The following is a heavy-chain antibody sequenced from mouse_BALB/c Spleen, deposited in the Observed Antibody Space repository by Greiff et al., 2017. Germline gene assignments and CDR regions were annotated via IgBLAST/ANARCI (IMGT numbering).Heavy chain of an antibody. CDR2: IRSKSNNYAT. D-gene: IGHD2-1*01. CDR3: VRGNYYAMDY. Sequence: EVKLVESGGGLVQPKGSLKLSCAASGFTFNTYAMHWVCQAPGKGLEWVARIRSKSNNYATYYADSVKDRFTISRDDSQSMLYLQMNNLKTEDTAMYYCVRGNYYAMDYWGQGTSVTVSS. V-gene: IGHV10-3*03. CDR1: GFTFNTYA. J-gene: IGHJ4*01.